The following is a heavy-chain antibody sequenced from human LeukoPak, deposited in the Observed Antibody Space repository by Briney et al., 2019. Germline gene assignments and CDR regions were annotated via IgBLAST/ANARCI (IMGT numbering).Heavy chain of an antibody. CDR1: GGSISNYY. CDR3: ASGGNSGSYNLL. D-gene: IGHD3-10*01. Sequence: PSETLSLTCTVSGGSISNYYWHWVRQPAGKGLEWIGHIYSSGTTNYNPSLKSRVTMSVDTSKNQFSLNLSSVTAADTAVYYCASGGNSGSYNLLWGQGTLVTVSS. CDR2: IYSSGTT. V-gene: IGHV4-4*07. J-gene: IGHJ4*02.